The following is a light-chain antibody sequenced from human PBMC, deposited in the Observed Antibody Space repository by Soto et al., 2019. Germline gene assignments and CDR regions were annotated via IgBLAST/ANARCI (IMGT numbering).Light chain of an antibody. CDR2: WAS. V-gene: IGKV4-1*01. CDR3: QQYYTTPPT. Sequence: DIVMTQSPDSLAVSLGERATINCEYRQSVLYRSNYKNYLAWYQLRPGQPPKLLIYWASTRESGVPDRFSGSGSGTDFTLTITSLQAEDVAVYYCQQYYTTPPTFGQGTKLEIK. J-gene: IGKJ2*01. CDR1: QSVLYRSNYKNY.